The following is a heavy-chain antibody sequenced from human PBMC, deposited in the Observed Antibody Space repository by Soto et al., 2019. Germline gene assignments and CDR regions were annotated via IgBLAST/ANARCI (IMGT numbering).Heavy chain of an antibody. D-gene: IGHD4-17*01. Sequence: PSETLSLTCAVSGGSISSGGYSWSWIRQPPGKGLEWIGYIYHSGSTYYNPSLKSRVTISVDRSKNQFSLKLSSVTAADTAVYYCAAAYGDSRRFDYWGQGTLVTVSS. CDR1: GGSISSGGYS. J-gene: IGHJ4*02. V-gene: IGHV4-30-2*01. CDR2: IYHSGST. CDR3: AAAYGDSRRFDY.